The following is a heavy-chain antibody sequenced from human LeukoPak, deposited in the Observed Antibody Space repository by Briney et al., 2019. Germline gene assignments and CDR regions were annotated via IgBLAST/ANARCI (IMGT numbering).Heavy chain of an antibody. CDR3: ATDSSSSAFDI. D-gene: IGHD6-6*01. CDR1: GGSISSGGYY. CDR2: IYYSGST. J-gene: IGHJ3*02. Sequence: SENLSLTCTVSGGSISSGGYYWSWIRQHPGKGLEWIGYIYYSGSTYYNPSLKSRVTISVDTSKNQFSLKLSSVTAADTAVYYCATDSSSSAFDIWGQGTMVTVSS. V-gene: IGHV4-31*03.